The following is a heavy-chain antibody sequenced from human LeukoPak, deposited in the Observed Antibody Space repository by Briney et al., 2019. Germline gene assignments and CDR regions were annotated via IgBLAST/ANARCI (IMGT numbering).Heavy chain of an antibody. CDR1: GFTFSTYG. CDR3: ARDQQHLALDY. V-gene: IGHV3-30*03. J-gene: IGHJ4*02. CDR2: ISYDGSDK. D-gene: IGHD6-13*01. Sequence: GGSLRLSCIASGFTFSTYGMHWVRQAPGKGLEWVAVISYDGSDKYYADTVKGRFTISRDNSKNTLFLQMNSLRAEDSAVYYCARDQQHLALDYWGQGTLVTVSS.